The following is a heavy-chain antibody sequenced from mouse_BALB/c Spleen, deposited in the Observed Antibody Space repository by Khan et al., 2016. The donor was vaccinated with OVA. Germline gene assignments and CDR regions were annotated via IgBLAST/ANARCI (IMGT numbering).Heavy chain of an antibody. Sequence: QVHVKQSGAELARPGASVKMSCKASGYTFTTYTIHWVKQGPGQGLEWIGYIIPTNDYANYNQKFKDRATLTADKSSSTAYMQLSSLTSEDSALYYGAREGAYYRSDGWFAYWGQGTLVTVSA. CDR3: AREGAYYRSDGWFAY. D-gene: IGHD2-14*01. CDR2: IIPTNDYA. CDR1: GYTFTTYT. J-gene: IGHJ3*01. V-gene: IGHV1-4*01.